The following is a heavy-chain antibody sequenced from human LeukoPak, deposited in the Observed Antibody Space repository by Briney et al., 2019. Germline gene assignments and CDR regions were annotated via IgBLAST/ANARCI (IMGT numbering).Heavy chain of an antibody. Sequence: ASVKVSCTVSGYTLTELSMHWVRQAPGKGLEWMGGFDPEDGETIYAQKFQGRVTMTEDTSTDTAYMELSSLRSEDTAVYYCATNTRQITMVRGVHNWFDPWGQGTLVTVSS. CDR1: GYTLTELS. V-gene: IGHV1-24*01. J-gene: IGHJ5*02. CDR2: FDPEDGET. CDR3: ATNTRQITMVRGVHNWFDP. D-gene: IGHD3-10*01.